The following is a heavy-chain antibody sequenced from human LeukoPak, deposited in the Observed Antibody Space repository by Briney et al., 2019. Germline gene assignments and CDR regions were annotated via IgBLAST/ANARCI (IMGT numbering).Heavy chain of an antibody. CDR1: GGSISSGSYY. D-gene: IGHD2-21*02. J-gene: IGHJ5*02. CDR3: ARERVWRYCGGDSCGWFDP. CDR2: IYTSGST. V-gene: IGHV4-61*02. Sequence: SETLSLTCTVSGGSISSGSYYWSWIRQPAGKGLEWIGRIYTSGSTNYNPSLKSRVTISVDTSKNQFSQKLSSVTAADTAVYYCARERVWRYCGGDSCGWFDPWGQGTLVTVSS.